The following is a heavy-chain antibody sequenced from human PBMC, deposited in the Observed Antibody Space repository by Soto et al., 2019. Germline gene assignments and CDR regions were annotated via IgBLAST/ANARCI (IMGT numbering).Heavy chain of an antibody. D-gene: IGHD2-15*01. V-gene: IGHV3-23*01. CDR2: ISGSGGST. J-gene: IGHJ5*02. Sequence: GGSLRLSCAASGFTFSSYAMSWVRQAPGKGLEWVSAISGSGGSTYYADSVKGRFTISRDNSKNTLYLQMNSLRAEDTAVYYCAKDLVSSAWAAATNNWFDPWGQGTLVTVSS. CDR1: GFTFSSYA. CDR3: AKDLVSSAWAAATNNWFDP.